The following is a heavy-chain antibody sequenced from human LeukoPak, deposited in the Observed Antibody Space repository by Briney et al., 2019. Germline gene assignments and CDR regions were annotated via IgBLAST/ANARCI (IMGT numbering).Heavy chain of an antibody. CDR2: IWSDATNQ. CDR3: AKDAQRGFDASNSIGH. J-gene: IGHJ1*01. Sequence: QPGGSLRLPCEASGFTFIHFDVHWARQAPGKGLEWVAVIWSDATNQYYGDSVKGRFTITIDNFKKTVSLQMDSLRAEDTAVYYCAKDAQRGFDASNSIGHWGPGTLVTVSS. CDR1: GFTFIHFD. V-gene: IGHV3-33*06. D-gene: IGHD3-9*01.